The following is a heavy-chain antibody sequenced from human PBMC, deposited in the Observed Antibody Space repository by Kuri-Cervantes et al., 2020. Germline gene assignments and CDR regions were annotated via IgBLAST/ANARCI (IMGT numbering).Heavy chain of an antibody. CDR3: GRGGRGATANYYYGMDV. J-gene: IGHJ6*02. CDR2: INHSGST. Sequence: SETLSLTCAVYGGSFSGYYWSWIRQPPGKGLEWIGEINHSGSTNYNPSLKSRVTISVDTSKNQFSLKLSSVTAADTAVYYCGRGGRGATANYYYGMDVWGQGTTVTVSS. V-gene: IGHV4-34*01. CDR1: GGSFSGYY. D-gene: IGHD1-26*01.